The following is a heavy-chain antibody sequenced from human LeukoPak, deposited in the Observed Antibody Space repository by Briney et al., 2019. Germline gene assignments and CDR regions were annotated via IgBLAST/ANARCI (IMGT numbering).Heavy chain of an antibody. D-gene: IGHD1-26*01. CDR2: MNPNSGNT. V-gene: IGHV1-8*03. J-gene: IGHJ4*02. Sequence: ASVKVSCKASGYTFSTYDINWVRQATGQGLEWMGWMNPNSGNTGYAQKFQGRVSITRNNSISTAYMELSSLRSEDTAVYYCAAELYSGTYGRCCSFAFWGQGTLVTVSS. CDR3: AAELYSGTYGRCCSFAF. CDR1: GYTFSTYD.